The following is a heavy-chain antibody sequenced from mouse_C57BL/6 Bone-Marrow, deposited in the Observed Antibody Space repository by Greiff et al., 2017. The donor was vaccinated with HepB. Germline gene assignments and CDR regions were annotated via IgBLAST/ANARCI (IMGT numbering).Heavy chain of an antibody. Sequence: EVKVEESGGGLVKPGGSLKLSCAASGFTFSDYGMHWVRQAPEKGLEWVAYISSGSSTIYYADTVKGRFTISRDNAKNTLFLQMTSLRSEDTAMYYCARPHDYDRGAWFAYWGQGTLVTVSA. CDR3: ARPHDYDRGAWFAY. J-gene: IGHJ3*01. CDR2: ISSGSSTI. V-gene: IGHV5-17*01. CDR1: GFTFSDYG. D-gene: IGHD2-4*01.